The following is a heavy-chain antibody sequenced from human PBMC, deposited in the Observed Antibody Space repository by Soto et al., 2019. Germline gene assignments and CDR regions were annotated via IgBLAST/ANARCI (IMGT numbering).Heavy chain of an antibody. J-gene: IGHJ6*02. CDR1: GCSFTSYW. CDR2: IDPSDSYT. D-gene: IGHD3-10*01. CDR3: ARRFGELAGCYYYYGMDV. Sequence: PGEYLKIPRKCSGCSFTSYWISWVRQMPGNGLEWMGRIDPSDSYTNNRQSFQGHVTTTADKSISTAYLQWSSLKASATTMYDCARRFGELAGCYYYYGMDVWGQGTTVTVSS. V-gene: IGHV5-10-1*01.